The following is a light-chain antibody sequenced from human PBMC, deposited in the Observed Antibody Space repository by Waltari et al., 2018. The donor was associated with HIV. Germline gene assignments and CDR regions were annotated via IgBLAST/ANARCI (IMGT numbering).Light chain of an antibody. V-gene: IGKV1-27*01. CDR3: QKYNSAPRT. Sequence: DIQMTQSPYSLSASVGDRVTITCRASEDIRTFLAWYQQKSGKVPKLLIYSASTLQSGVTSRFSGGGSGTDFSLTINNLQPEDAGTYYCQKYNSAPRTFGRGTIVEI. J-gene: IGKJ2*01. CDR1: EDIRTF. CDR2: SAS.